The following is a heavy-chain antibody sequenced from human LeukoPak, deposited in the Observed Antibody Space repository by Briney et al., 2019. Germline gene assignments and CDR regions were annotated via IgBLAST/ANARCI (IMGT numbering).Heavy chain of an antibody. D-gene: IGHD2-15*01. CDR1: GGSISSHC. J-gene: IGHJ3*02. Sequence: SETLSLTCSVSGGSISSHCWGWIRRPPAKELEWLGCINYSGSTHYNPSLKSRVTISVDTSKNQFSLKLSSVTAADTAVYYCATSVVIVEDTFDIWGQGTMVTVSS. CDR2: INYSGST. CDR3: ATSVVIVEDTFDI. V-gene: IGHV4-59*11.